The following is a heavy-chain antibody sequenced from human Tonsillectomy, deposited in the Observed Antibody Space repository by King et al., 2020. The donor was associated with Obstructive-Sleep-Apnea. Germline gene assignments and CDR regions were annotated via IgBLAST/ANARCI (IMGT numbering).Heavy chain of an antibody. CDR3: GSYSGSQEDY. CDR1: GFTFSSYS. Sequence: VQLVESGGGLVQPGGSLRLSCAASGFTFSSYSMNWVRQAPGKGLEWVSYISSSSSTIYYADSVKGRFTISRDNAKNSPYLQMNSLRAEDTAVYYCGSYSGSQEDYWGQGTLVTVSS. CDR2: ISSSSSTI. D-gene: IGHD1-26*01. J-gene: IGHJ4*02. V-gene: IGHV3-48*04.